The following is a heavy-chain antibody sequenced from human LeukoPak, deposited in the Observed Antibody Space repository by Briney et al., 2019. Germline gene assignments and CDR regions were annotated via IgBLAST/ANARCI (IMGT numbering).Heavy chain of an antibody. V-gene: IGHV3-7*01. Sequence: GGSLRLSCAASGFTFSSYEMNWVRQAPGKGLEWVANIKQDGSEKYYVDSVKGRFTISRDNAKNSLYLQMNSLRAEDTALYYCARLEDYDILTGFDYWGQGTLVTVSS. D-gene: IGHD3-9*01. CDR2: IKQDGSEK. J-gene: IGHJ4*02. CDR1: GFTFSSYE. CDR3: ARLEDYDILTGFDY.